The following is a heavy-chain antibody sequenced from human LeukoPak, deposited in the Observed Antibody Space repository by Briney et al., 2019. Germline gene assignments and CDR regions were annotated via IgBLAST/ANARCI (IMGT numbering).Heavy chain of an antibody. Sequence: SETLSLTCTVSGGSISSGDYYWSWIRQPPGKGLEWIGYIYYSGSTYYNPSLKSRVTISVDTSKNQFSLKLSSVTAADTAVYYCARDQEWEGAFDIWGQGTMVTVS. V-gene: IGHV4-30-4*08. CDR2: IYYSGST. J-gene: IGHJ3*02. D-gene: IGHD1-26*01. CDR1: GGSISSGDYY. CDR3: ARDQEWEGAFDI.